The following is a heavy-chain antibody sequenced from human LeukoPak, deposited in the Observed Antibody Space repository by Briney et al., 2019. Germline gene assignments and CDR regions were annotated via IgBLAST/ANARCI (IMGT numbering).Heavy chain of an antibody. CDR2: IYYSGIT. CDR3: ARGVLFRFWFDP. Sequence: PSETLSLTCTVSGDSISSPDYYWSWIRQPSGKGLEWIGYIYYSGITYYNRSLKSRVTISIDTSNNQFSLNLSSVTAADTAVYYCARGVLFRFWFDPWGQGTLVTVSS. D-gene: IGHD2-21*01. J-gene: IGHJ5*02. CDR1: GDSISSPDYY. V-gene: IGHV4-30-4*08.